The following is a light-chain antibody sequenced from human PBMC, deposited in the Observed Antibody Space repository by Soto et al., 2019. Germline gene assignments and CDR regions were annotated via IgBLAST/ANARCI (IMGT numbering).Light chain of an antibody. Sequence: EIVVTQSPGTLSLSPGERATLSCRTSQSVSSSHLVWYQHKPGQAPRVLIYDTSTRATGIPDRFSGSGSGTDFTLTISRLEPEDFAVYYCQRYGSSPLYTFGQGTKLEIK. CDR2: DTS. V-gene: IGKV3-20*01. CDR1: QSVSSSH. J-gene: IGKJ2*01. CDR3: QRYGSSPLYT.